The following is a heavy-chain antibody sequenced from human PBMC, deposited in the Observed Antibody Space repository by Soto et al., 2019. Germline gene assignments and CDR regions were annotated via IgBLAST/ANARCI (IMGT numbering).Heavy chain of an antibody. CDR2: IRQDGGAK. CDR1: GFTFSTFW. Sequence: GGSLRLSCAASGFTFSTFWMTWIRQTPGKGLVWVANIRQDGGAKYYLDSVRGRFTISRDNANNSLQLQMNSLRTEDTAVYYCVRDVSGWYGYWGQGTQVTVSS. D-gene: IGHD6-19*01. V-gene: IGHV3-7*05. CDR3: VRDVSGWYGY. J-gene: IGHJ4*02.